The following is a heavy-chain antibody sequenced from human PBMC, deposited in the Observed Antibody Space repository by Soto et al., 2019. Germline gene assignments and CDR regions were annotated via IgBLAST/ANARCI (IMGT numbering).Heavy chain of an antibody. V-gene: IGHV4-61*01. D-gene: IGHD4-17*01. CDR1: GGSVSSGSYY. CDR2: IYYSGST. CDR3: ARGKRTVALDY. Sequence: PSETLSLTCTVSGGSVSSGSYYWSWIRQHPGKGLEWIGYIYYSGSTNYNPSLKSRVTISVDTSKNQFSLKLSSVTAADTAVYYCARGKRTVALDYWGQGTLVXVSS. J-gene: IGHJ4*02.